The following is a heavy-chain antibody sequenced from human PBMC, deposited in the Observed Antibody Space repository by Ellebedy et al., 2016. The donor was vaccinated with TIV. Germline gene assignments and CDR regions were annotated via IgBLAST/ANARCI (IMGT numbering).Heavy chain of an antibody. D-gene: IGHD2-15*01. J-gene: IGHJ4*02. CDR3: ARELSGSGGSDFDY. CDR1: GFTFTTYW. Sequence: PGGSLRLSCAASGFTFTTYWMSWVRQAPGKGLAWVDNIKQDGSEKYYVDSVKGRFTITRDNSQNTLYLEMNSLRADDTALYYCARELSGSGGSDFDYWGQGTLVTVSS. V-gene: IGHV3-7*01. CDR2: IKQDGSEK.